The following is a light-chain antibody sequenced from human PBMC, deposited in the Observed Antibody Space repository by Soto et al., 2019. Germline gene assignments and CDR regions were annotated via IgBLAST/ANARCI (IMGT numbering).Light chain of an antibody. CDR3: QQRSNWPRT. J-gene: IGKJ1*01. CDR2: DAS. Sequence: EIVLTQSPAPLSLSPGERATLSCRASQSVSSYVAWYQQKPGQAPRLLIYDASNRATGIPARFSGSWSGTDFTLTISSLEPEDFAVYYCQQRSNWPRTFGQGTKVDIK. CDR1: QSVSSY. V-gene: IGKV3-11*01.